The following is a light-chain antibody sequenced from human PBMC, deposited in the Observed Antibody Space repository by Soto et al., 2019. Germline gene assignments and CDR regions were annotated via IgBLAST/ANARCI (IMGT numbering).Light chain of an antibody. Sequence: IPLTQSPSSLSASVGDRVTITCRASQGISSYLAWYQQKPGKAPKPLIYAAYTLQSGVPSRFSGSRSGTDFTLTISSLQPEDFAAYYCQQLNSYLPFTFGPGTKVDIK. J-gene: IGKJ3*01. V-gene: IGKV1-9*01. CDR1: QGISSY. CDR3: QQLNSYLPFT. CDR2: AAY.